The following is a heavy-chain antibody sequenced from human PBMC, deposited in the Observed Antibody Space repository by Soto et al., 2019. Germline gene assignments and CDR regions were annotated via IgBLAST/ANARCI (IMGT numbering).Heavy chain of an antibody. Sequence: VQLVQSGAELKKPGSSVKVSCKASGGTFSSYAISWVRQAPGQGLEWMGGIIPIFGTANYAQKFQGRVTITADESTSTAYMELSSLRSEDTAVYYCQCPYARDGYNYGGYWGQGTLVTVSS. CDR3: QCPYARDGYNYGGY. CDR2: IIPIFGTA. D-gene: IGHD5-12*01. V-gene: IGHV1-69*01. CDR1: GGTFSSYA. J-gene: IGHJ4*02.